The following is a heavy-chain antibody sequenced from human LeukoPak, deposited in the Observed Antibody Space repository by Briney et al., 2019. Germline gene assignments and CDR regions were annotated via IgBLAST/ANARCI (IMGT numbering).Heavy chain of an antibody. V-gene: IGHV4-34*01. J-gene: IGHJ4*02. D-gene: IGHD4-11*01. CDR2: INHRGNT. CDR3: ARGDSNFPFDY. CDR1: VGSFSGYY. Sequence: KASETLSLTCAVHVGSFSGYYWSWIRQPPGKGLEWIGEINHRGNTNYNPSLKSRVTISVDTSKNQSSLKLSPVTAAETAVYYCARGDSNFPFDYWGQGTLVTVSS.